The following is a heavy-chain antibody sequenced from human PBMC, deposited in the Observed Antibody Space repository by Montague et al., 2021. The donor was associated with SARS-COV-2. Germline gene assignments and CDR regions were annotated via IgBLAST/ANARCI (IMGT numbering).Heavy chain of an antibody. CDR1: GASISRSSYY. D-gene: IGHD3-10*01. J-gene: IGHJ3*01. CDR2: IYYSGNT. V-gene: IGHV4-39*07. CDR3: ARAASPRGAFDV. Sequence: ETLSLTCTVSGASISRSSYYWGWIRQPPGKGLEWIGNIYYSGNTHYNPSLKSRVTISVDRSKSQFSLNLTSMTAADTAVYFCARAASPRGAFDVWGQGTVVIVSS.